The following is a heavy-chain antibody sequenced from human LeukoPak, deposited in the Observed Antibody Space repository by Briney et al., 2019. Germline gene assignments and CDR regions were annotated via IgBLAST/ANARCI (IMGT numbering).Heavy chain of an antibody. CDR3: ARQIGSGGYARFDS. J-gene: IGHJ5*01. D-gene: IGHD1-26*01. CDR2: IYPGDSDT. CDR1: GNSFINYW. Sequence: HGESLKISCKGSGNSFINYWIGWVRQMPGKGLEWMGIIYPGDSDTRYSPSFQGRVTISADKSISTAYLQWSSLKASDTAMYYCARQIGSGGYARFDSWGQGTLVTVSS. V-gene: IGHV5-51*01.